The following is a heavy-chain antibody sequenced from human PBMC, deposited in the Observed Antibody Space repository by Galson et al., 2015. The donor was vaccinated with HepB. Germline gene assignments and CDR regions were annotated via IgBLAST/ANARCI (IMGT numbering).Heavy chain of an antibody. CDR3: ARQGYSSSWYWYDNTLDY. V-gene: IGHV4-39*01. Sequence: SETLSLTCTVSGGSISSSSYYWGWIRQPPGKGLEWIGSIYYSGSTYYNPSLKSRVTISVDTSKNQFSLKLSSVTAADTAVYYCARQGYSSSWYWYDNTLDYWGQGTLVTVSS. CDR2: IYYSGST. J-gene: IGHJ4*02. D-gene: IGHD6-13*01. CDR1: GGSISSSSYY.